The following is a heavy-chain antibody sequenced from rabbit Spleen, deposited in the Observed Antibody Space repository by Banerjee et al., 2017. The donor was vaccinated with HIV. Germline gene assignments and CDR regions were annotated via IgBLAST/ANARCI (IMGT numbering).Heavy chain of an antibody. V-gene: IGHV1S69*01. CDR3: ARDWGDGSNDYFNI. CDR2: IYAGSGST. CDR1: GIDLSNYA. J-gene: IGHJ4*02. Sequence: QSVEESGGRLVTPGTPLTLTCTVSGIDLSNYAMGWVRQAPGKGLEWIGYIYAGSGSTYSASWSKGRFTISKTSSTTVDLKMTSLTTEDTATYFCARDWGDGSNDYFNIWGPGTLVTDS. D-gene: IGHD4-2*01.